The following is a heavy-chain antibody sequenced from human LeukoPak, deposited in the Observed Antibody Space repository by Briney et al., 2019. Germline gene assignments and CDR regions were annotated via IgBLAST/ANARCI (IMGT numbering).Heavy chain of an antibody. CDR1: GGSISSSNW. CDR3: ARDSANQDYYGSGSSVPFDY. Sequence: SGTLSLTCAVSGGSISSSNWWSWVRQPPGKGLEWIGEIYHSGSTNYNPSLKSRVTISVDKSKNQFSLKLSPVTAEDTAVYYCARDSANQDYYGSGSSVPFDYWGQGTLVTVSS. CDR2: IYHSGST. D-gene: IGHD3-10*01. V-gene: IGHV4-4*02. J-gene: IGHJ4*02.